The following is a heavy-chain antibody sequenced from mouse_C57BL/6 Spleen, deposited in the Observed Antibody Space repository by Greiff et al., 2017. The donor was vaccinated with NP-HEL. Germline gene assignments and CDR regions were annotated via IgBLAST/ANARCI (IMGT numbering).Heavy chain of an antibody. D-gene: IGHD2-1*01. V-gene: IGHV2-5*01. CDR3: AKDDYGNYDYAMDY. J-gene: IGHJ4*01. Sequence: VQLQQSGPGLVQPSQSLSITCTVSGFSLTSYGVHWVRQSPGKGLEWLGVIWRGGSTDYNAAFMSRLSITKDNSKSQVFFKMNSLQADDTAIYYCAKDDYGNYDYAMDYWGQGTSVTVSS. CDR1: GFSLTSYG. CDR2: IWRGGST.